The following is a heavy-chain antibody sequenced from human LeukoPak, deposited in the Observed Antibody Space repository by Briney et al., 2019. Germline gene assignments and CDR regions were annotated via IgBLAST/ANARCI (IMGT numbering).Heavy chain of an antibody. Sequence: SETLSLTCTVSGGSISSGGYYCSWIRQHPGKGLEWIGYIYYSGSTYYNPSLKSRVTISVDTSKNQFSLKLSSVTAADTAVYYCARDVLGVVALYGMDVWGQGTTVTVSS. CDR2: IYYSGST. D-gene: IGHD3-10*02. CDR3: ARDVLGVVALYGMDV. CDR1: GGSISSGGYY. J-gene: IGHJ6*02. V-gene: IGHV4-31*03.